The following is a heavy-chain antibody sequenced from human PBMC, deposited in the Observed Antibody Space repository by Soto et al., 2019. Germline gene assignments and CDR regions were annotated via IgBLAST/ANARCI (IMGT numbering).Heavy chain of an antibody. D-gene: IGHD3-3*01. CDR2: IFWDDDK. Sequence: SGPTLVNPPQTLTMPFTFSCFSLRPSGVAVGWIRQAPRKAPEWLAFIFWDDDKRYSPSLENRLTITKDTSKNQVVLTMTNMDPVDTATYYCARIFDFWSGYYFSYWGRGTLVT. V-gene: IGHV2-5*02. CDR1: CFSLRPSGVA. CDR3: ARIFDFWSGYYFSY. J-gene: IGHJ4*02.